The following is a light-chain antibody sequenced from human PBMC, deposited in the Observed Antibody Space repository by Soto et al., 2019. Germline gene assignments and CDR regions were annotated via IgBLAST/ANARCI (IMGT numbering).Light chain of an antibody. Sequence: QSALTQPASVSGSPGQSITISCTGTSSDVGGHNYVSWYQQHPGIAPKLMISEVSNRPSVVSNRFSGSKSGNTASLTISGLQAEDEADYYCSSYTTSSTLVFGGGTKLTVL. J-gene: IGLJ2*01. V-gene: IGLV2-14*01. CDR3: SSYTTSSTLV. CDR2: EVS. CDR1: SSDVGGHNY.